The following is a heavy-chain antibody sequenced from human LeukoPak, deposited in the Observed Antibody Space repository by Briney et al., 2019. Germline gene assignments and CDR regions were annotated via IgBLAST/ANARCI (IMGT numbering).Heavy chain of an antibody. CDR1: GGSISSSSYY. J-gene: IGHJ5*02. Sequence: SETLSLTCTVSGGSISSSSYYWGWIRQPPGKGLEWIGSIYYSGSTYYNPSLKSRVTISVDTSKNQFSLKLSSVTAADTAVYYCARQITMVRGVTVTDWFDPWGQGPLVTVSS. V-gene: IGHV4-39*01. CDR3: ARQITMVRGVTVTDWFDP. D-gene: IGHD3-10*01. CDR2: IYYSGST.